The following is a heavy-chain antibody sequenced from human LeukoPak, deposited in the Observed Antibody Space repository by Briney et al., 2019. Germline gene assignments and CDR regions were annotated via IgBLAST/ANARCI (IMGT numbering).Heavy chain of an antibody. CDR3: AKDNDGYNGGFDY. D-gene: IGHD5-24*01. CDR1: GFTFDDYV. CDR2: ISWNSGSI. J-gene: IGHJ4*02. Sequence: GGSLRLSCAASGFTFDDYVMHWVRQAPGKGLEWVSGISWNSGSIGYADSVKGRFTISRDNAKNSPYLQMNSLRVEDTALYYCAKDNDGYNGGFDYWGQGTLVTVSS. V-gene: IGHV3-9*01.